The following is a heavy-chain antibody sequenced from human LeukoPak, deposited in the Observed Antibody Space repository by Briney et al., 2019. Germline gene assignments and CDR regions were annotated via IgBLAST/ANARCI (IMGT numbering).Heavy chain of an antibody. CDR2: INPSGGST. J-gene: IGHJ4*02. CDR1: GYTFTSYY. D-gene: IGHD5-24*01. CDR3: ASSRDGYNSWPSVLDY. V-gene: IGHV1-46*01. Sequence: ASVKVSCKASGYTFTSYYMHWVRQAPGQGLEWMGIINPSGGSTSYAQKFQGRVTMTRDTSTSTVYMELSSLRAEDTAVYYCASSRDGYNSWPSVLDYWGQGTLVTVSS.